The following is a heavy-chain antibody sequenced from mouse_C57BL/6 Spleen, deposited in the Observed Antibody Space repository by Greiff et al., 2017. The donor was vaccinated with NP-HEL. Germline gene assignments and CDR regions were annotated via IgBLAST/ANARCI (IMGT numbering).Heavy chain of an antibody. V-gene: IGHV5-6*01. CDR2: ISSGGSYT. J-gene: IGHJ3*01. CDR1: GFTFSSYG. CDR3: ARQEVSDYDYDGAWFAY. Sequence: EVQLVESGGDLVKPGGSLKLSCAASGFTFSSYGMSWVRQTPDKRLEWVATISSGGSYTYYPDSVKGRFTISRDNAKNTLYLQMSSLKSEDTAMYYCARQEVSDYDYDGAWFAYWGQGTLVTVSA. D-gene: IGHD2-4*01.